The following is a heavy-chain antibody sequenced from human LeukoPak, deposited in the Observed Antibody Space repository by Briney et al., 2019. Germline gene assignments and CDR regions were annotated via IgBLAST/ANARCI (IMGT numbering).Heavy chain of an antibody. CDR1: GFTFSTYG. CDR3: ARDGYGYNYMDV. V-gene: IGHV3-33*01. Sequence: GGSLRLSCAASGFTFSTYGMHRVRQAPGKGLEWVALIWYDGSNKYFADSVKGRFTISRDNSKNTLYLQMNSLRAEDTAVYYCARDGYGYNYMDVWGKGTTVTVSS. J-gene: IGHJ6*03. CDR2: IWYDGSNK. D-gene: IGHD1-1*01.